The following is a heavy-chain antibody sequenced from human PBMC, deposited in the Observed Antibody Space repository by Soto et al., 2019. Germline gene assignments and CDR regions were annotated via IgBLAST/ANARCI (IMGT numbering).Heavy chain of an antibody. J-gene: IGHJ4*02. D-gene: IGHD1-7*01. CDR1: GFTFTSYW. CDR2: IKQDGSEK. Sequence: GGSLRLSCAVSGFTFTSYWMSWVRQAPGKGLEWVANIKQDGSEKYYVDSVKGRFTIPRDNAKNSLYLQMNSLRAEDAAVYYCARMANWNYPQYYLDYWGPGTLVTVSS. V-gene: IGHV3-7*01. CDR3: ARMANWNYPQYYLDY.